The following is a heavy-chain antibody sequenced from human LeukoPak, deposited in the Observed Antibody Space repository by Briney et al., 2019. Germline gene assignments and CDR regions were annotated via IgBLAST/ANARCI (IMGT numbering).Heavy chain of an antibody. Sequence: SETLSLTCTVSGASISSSSYYWGWIRQPPGKGLEWIGSISYSGGTYYNPSLKSRVTISVDTSKNQFSLKLSSVTAADTAVYYCARHSCGYFDWLPRCPNAFDIWGQGTMVTVSS. CDR2: ISYSGGT. D-gene: IGHD3-9*01. CDR3: ARHSCGYFDWLPRCPNAFDI. J-gene: IGHJ3*02. CDR1: GASISSSSYY. V-gene: IGHV4-39*01.